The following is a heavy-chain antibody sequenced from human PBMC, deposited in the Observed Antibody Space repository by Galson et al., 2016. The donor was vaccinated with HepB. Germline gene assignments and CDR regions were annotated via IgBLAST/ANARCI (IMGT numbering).Heavy chain of an antibody. V-gene: IGHV3-33*01. J-gene: IGHJ4*02. CDR3: ASIIAVADIIDY. CDR2: IWSGAIKK. D-gene: IGHD6-19*01. Sequence: SLRLSCAGSGFSFSTYAVHWVRQTPGKGLEWVAVIWSGAIKKYYADSVEGRFTISRDDSENTVYLQINTLRVEDTAMYYCASIIAVADIIDYWGQGTLVTVSS. CDR1: GFSFSTYA.